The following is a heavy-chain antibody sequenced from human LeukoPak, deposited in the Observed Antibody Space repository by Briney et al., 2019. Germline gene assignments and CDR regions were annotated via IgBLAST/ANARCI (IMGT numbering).Heavy chain of an antibody. J-gene: IGHJ6*02. CDR1: GVSISSYY. D-gene: IGHD6-19*01. V-gene: IGHV4-59*12. CDR3: ARDGGGWPYYYYGMDV. Sequence: SETLSLTCTVSGVSISSYYWSWIRQPPGKGLEWIGYIYYSGSTYYNPSLKSRVTISVDTSKNQISLKLSSVTAADTAVYYCARDGGGWPYYYYGMDVWGQGTTVTVSS. CDR2: IYYSGST.